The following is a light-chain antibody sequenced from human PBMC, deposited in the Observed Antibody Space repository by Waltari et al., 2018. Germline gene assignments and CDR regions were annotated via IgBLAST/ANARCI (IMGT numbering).Light chain of an antibody. CDR3: VQAIAFPLT. J-gene: IGKJ4*01. Sequence: DIVMTQTPLSMPITPGETASISCRSNQSLLHSNGNTYLHWYLQTSGQSPQLLIYGGSNRASGVPDRFSGSGSGTDFTLKISKVAAEDVGIYYCVQAIAFPLTFGGGTKVEIK. CDR2: GGS. V-gene: IGKV2-40*01. CDR1: QSLLHSNGNTY.